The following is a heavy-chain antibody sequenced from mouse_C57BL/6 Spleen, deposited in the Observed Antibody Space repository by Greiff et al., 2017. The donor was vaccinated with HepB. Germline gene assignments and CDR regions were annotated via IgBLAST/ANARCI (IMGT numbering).Heavy chain of an antibody. V-gene: IGHV5-17*01. CDR3: ARNGNYVEWYFDV. J-gene: IGHJ1*03. D-gene: IGHD2-1*01. CDR1: GFTFSDYG. CDR2: ISSGSSTI. Sequence: EVQRVESGGGLVKPGGSLKLSCAASGFTFSDYGMHWVRQAPEKGLEWVAYISSGSSTIYYADTVKGRFTISRDNAKNTLFLQMTSLRSEDTAMYYCARNGNYVEWYFDVWGTGTTVTVSS.